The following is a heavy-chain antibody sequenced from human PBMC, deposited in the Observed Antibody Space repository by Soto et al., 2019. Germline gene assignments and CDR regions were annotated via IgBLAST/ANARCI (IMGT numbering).Heavy chain of an antibody. CDR2: IIPIFGTA. CDR3: ARGITGTVTYYYGLDV. J-gene: IGHJ6*02. CDR1: GGTFSSYA. V-gene: IGHV1-69*12. D-gene: IGHD1-20*01. Sequence: QVQLVQSGAEVKKPGSSMKVSCKASGGTFSSYAISWVRQAPRQGLEWMGGIIPIFGTADYAQKFHGRVTITANEPTCXAYMELSSLRSEDTAVYYCARGITGTVTYYYGLDVWGQGTTVTVSS.